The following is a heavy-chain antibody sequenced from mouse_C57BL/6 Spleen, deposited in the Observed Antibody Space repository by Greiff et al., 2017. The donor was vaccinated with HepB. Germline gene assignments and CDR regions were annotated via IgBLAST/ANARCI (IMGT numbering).Heavy chain of an antibody. CDR1: GYTFTDYY. Sequence: EVKLQQSGPELVKPGASVKISCKASGYTFTDYYMNWVKQSHGKSLEWIGDINPNNGGTSYNQKFKGKATLTVDKSSSTAYMELRSLTSEDSAVYYCARGDDYFDYWGQGTTLTVSS. V-gene: IGHV1-26*01. CDR2: INPNNGGT. CDR3: ARGDDYFDY. J-gene: IGHJ2*01. D-gene: IGHD3-3*01.